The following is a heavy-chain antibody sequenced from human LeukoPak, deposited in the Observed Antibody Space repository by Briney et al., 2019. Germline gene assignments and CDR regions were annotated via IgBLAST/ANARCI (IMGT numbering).Heavy chain of an antibody. D-gene: IGHD1-26*01. J-gene: IGHJ5*02. CDR1: GFTFSSCA. CDR2: ISYDGSNK. V-gene: IGHV3-30*01. Sequence: GGSLRLSCAASGFTFSSCAMHWVRQAPGKGLEWVAVISYDGSNKYYADSVKGRFTISRDNSKNTLYLQMNSLRAEDTAVYYCARVGIVGATTRGWFDPWGQGTLVTVSS. CDR3: ARVGIVGATTRGWFDP.